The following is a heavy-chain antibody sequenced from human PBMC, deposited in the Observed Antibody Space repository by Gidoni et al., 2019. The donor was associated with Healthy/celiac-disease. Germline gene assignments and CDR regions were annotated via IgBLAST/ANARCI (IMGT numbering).Heavy chain of an antibody. CDR2: IKSKTDGGTT. J-gene: IGHJ6*02. Sequence: EVQLVESGGGLVKPGGSLRLSCAASGFTFSNAWMSWVRQAPGKGLEWVGRIKSKTDGGTTDYAAPVKGRFTISRDDSKNTLYLQMNSLKTEDTAVYYCCTMVRGVIPDVWGQGTTVTVSS. CDR3: CTMVRGVIPDV. V-gene: IGHV3-15*01. CDR1: GFTFSNAW. D-gene: IGHD3-10*01.